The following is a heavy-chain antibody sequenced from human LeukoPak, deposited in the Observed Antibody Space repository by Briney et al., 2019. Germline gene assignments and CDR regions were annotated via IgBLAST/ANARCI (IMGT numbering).Heavy chain of an antibody. Sequence: ASVKVSCKASGYTFTGYYMHWVRQVPGQGLEWMGWINPNSGGTNYAQKFQGRVTMTRDTSISTAYMELSRLRSDDTAVYYCARVSAVAGKGDWFDPWGQGTLVTVSS. CDR1: GYTFTGYY. V-gene: IGHV1-2*02. D-gene: IGHD6-19*01. CDR3: ARVSAVAGKGDWFDP. CDR2: INPNSGGT. J-gene: IGHJ5*02.